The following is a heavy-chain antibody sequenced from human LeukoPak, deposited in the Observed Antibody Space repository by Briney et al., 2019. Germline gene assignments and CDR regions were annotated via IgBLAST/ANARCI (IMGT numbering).Heavy chain of an antibody. J-gene: IGHJ4*02. D-gene: IGHD6-19*01. V-gene: IGHV3-23*01. CDR1: GFTFSNAW. Sequence: QSGGSLRLSCAASGFTFSNAWMSWVRQAPGRGLEWVSAIDGRGDITFYAHSVRSRFTISRDNSKNTLYLQMNSLRAEDTAIYYCAKDWQSGGWYPSFDHWGQGTLVTVSS. CDR3: AKDWQSGGWYPSFDH. CDR2: IDGRGDIT.